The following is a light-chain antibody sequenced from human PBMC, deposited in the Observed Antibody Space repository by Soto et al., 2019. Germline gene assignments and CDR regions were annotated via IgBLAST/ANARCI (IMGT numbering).Light chain of an antibody. CDR1: QGLSRY. Sequence: IQLTQSPSSLSASVGDSVTITCRASQGLSRYLSWYQQKPGRAPKLLISAASTLQSGVPARFSGSGSGTDFTLSITSLQPEDFATYYCQQLNTYPVAFGGGPKVDIK. J-gene: IGKJ4*01. V-gene: IGKV1-9*01. CDR2: AAS. CDR3: QQLNTYPVA.